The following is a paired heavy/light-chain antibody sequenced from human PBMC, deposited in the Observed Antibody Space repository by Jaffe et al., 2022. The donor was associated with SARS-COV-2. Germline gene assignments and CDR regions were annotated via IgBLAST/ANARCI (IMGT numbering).Heavy chain of an antibody. CDR1: GDSVSSNIAT. J-gene: IGHJ3*02. V-gene: IGHV6-1*01. CDR2: TYYRSKWSY. Sequence: QVQLQQSGPGLVKPSQTLSLTCAISGDSVSSNIATWNWIRQSPSRGLEWLGRTYYRSKWSYNYAVSMKSRMTINPDTSKNQFSLQLNSVTPEDTALYYCARGGGRGLAAFDIWGQGTMVTVSS. CDR3: ARGGGRGLAAFDI. D-gene: IGHD3-9*01.
Light chain of an antibody. V-gene: IGLV2-14*03. CDR2: DVT. Sequence: QSALTQPASVSGSPGQSITISCTGTSSDVGGYNYVSWYQQHPGKAPKLMISDVTDRPSGASDRFSGSKSGNTASLTISGLQAEDEADYYCSSYTSSGTWVFGGGTKLAVL. J-gene: IGLJ3*02. CDR1: SSDVGGYNY. CDR3: SSYTSSGTWV.